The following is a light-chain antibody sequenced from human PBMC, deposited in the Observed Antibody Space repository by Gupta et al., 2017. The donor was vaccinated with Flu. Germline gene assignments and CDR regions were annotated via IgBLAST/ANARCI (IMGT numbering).Light chain of an antibody. J-gene: IGLJ1*01. CDR3: QAWDSSTAYV. V-gene: IGLV3-1*01. CDR1: KLGDKP. CDR2: QDI. Sequence: YDLTQPPSVSASPGQTASVTCAGDKLGDKPVCWYQHKPGQSHVLVIYQDIQRPSWIPERFSGSKSGNTAMLTISGTQGRDEADYYCQAWDSSTAYVFGTGTKVTVL.